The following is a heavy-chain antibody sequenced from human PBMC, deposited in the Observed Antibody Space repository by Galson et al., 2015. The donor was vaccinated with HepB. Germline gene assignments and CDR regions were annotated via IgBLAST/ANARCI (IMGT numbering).Heavy chain of an antibody. D-gene: IGHD4-17*01. CDR3: ARDQTTVTTYYYMDV. Sequence: SVKVSCKASGGTFSSYAISWVRQAPGQGLEWMGGIIPILGTANYAQKFQGRVTITADKSTSTAYMELSSLRSEDTAVYYCARDQTTVTTYYYMDVWGKGTTVTVSS. CDR2: IIPILGTA. V-gene: IGHV1-69*10. J-gene: IGHJ6*03. CDR1: GGTFSSYA.